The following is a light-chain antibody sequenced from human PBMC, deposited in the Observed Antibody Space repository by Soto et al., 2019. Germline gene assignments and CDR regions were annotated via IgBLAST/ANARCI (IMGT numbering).Light chain of an antibody. Sequence: DLQMTQSPSSLSASVGDRVTITCRASQSISSYLNWFQQKPGEAPKLLIYAASSLQSGVPSRFSGSGSGTDFTLTISSLRPEDFATYYCQQSSSTPLTFGGGTKVQIK. CDR1: QSISSY. J-gene: IGKJ4*01. CDR2: AAS. V-gene: IGKV1-39*01. CDR3: QQSSSTPLT.